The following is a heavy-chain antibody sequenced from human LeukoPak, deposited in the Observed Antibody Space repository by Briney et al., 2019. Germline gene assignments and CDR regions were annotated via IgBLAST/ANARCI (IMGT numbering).Heavy chain of an antibody. CDR1: GFTFSSYA. J-gene: IGHJ4*02. V-gene: IGHV3-23*01. CDR2: ISGSGGST. Sequence: GGSLRLSCAASGFTFSSYAMSWVRQAPGKGLEWVSAISGSGGSTYYADSEKGRFTISRDNSKNTLYLQMNSLRAEDTAVYYCAKTRPLDSSSWSHGDYWGQGTLVTVSS. CDR3: AKTRPLDSSSWSHGDY. D-gene: IGHD6-13*01.